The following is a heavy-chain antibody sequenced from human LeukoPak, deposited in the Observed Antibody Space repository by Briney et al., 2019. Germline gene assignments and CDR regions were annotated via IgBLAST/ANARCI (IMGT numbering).Heavy chain of an antibody. CDR1: AFALSTYT. Sequence: PGGSLRLSCAASAFALSTYTMECVRLAPGKGLEWVSSINPDSKYIYYRDSVRGRFTISRDNAKNSLYLQMNSLRVEDTAVYFCARFVDQSTYYFDSWGQGTLVIVSS. D-gene: IGHD3-10*01. J-gene: IGHJ4*02. V-gene: IGHV3-21*01. CDR3: ARFVDQSTYYFDS. CDR2: INPDSKYI.